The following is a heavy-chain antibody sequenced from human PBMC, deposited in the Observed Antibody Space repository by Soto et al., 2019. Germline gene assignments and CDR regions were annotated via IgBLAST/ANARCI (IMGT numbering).Heavy chain of an antibody. D-gene: IGHD5-12*01. V-gene: IGHV4-59*01. Sequence: PSETLSLTCTVSGGSISSYYWSWIRQPPGKGLEWIGYIYYSGSTNYNPSLKSRVTISVDTSKNQFSLKLSSVTAADTAVYYCARQMRGATISIYYDLMAVRAQVTTFPVSS. CDR3: ARQMRGATISIYYDLMAV. CDR1: GGSISSYY. CDR2: IYYSGST. J-gene: IGHJ6*02.